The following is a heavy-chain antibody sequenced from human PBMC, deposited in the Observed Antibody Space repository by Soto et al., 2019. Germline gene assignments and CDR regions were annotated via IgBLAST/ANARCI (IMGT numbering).Heavy chain of an antibody. CDR1: GGIFTNNA. Sequence: QVQVVQSGAKVKKPGSSVKVSCKVSGGIFTNNAISCVRQAPGQGLEWLGGVIPLFDTAYYAQIFRGRLRISADGATTTAYMELSGLTSADTAVYFCATGGHNDGYNFYHGMDVWGQGTTVTVS. V-gene: IGHV1-69*01. J-gene: IGHJ6*02. CDR2: VIPLFDTA. CDR3: ATGGHNDGYNFYHGMDV. D-gene: IGHD3-16*01.